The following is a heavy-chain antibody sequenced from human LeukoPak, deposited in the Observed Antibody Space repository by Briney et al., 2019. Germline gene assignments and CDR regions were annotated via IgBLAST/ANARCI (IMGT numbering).Heavy chain of an antibody. V-gene: IGHV4-39*07. J-gene: IGHJ4*02. CDR1: GGSISSSSYY. Sequence: PSETLSLTCTVSGGSISSSSYYWGWIRQPPGKGLEWIGSIYYSGSTYYNPSLKSRLTISVDTSKNQFSLKLSSVTAADTAVYYCARVLRTSGYRFDYWGQGTLVTVSS. D-gene: IGHD5-12*01. CDR3: ARVLRTSGYRFDY. CDR2: IYYSGST.